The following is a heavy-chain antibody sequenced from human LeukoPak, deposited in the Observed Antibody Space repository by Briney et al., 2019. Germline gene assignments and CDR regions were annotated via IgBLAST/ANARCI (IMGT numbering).Heavy chain of an antibody. CDR1: GGSISSSSYY. D-gene: IGHD3-3*01. V-gene: IGHV4-39*07. J-gene: IGHJ3*02. CDR2: IYYSGST. Sequence: SETLSLTCTVSGGSISSSSYYWGWIRQPPGKGLEWIGSIYYSGSTYYNPSLKSRVTISVDTSKNQFSLKLSSVTAADTAVYYCARFLEWLFDGNAFDIWGQGTMVTVPS. CDR3: ARFLEWLFDGNAFDI.